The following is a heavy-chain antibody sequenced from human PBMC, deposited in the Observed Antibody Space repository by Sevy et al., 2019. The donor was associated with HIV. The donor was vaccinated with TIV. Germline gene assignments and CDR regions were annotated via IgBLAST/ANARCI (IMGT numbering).Heavy chain of an antibody. Sequence: ASVKVSCKASGYTFTSYDINWVRQATGQGLEWMGWMNPNSGKTGYAKKFQGRVTMTRNTSISTAYMELSSLRSEDTAVYYCARGRGGDYDSSGRYYYGMDVWGQGTTVTVSS. CDR2: MNPNSGKT. CDR3: ARGRGGDYDSSGRYYYGMDV. J-gene: IGHJ6*02. D-gene: IGHD3-22*01. CDR1: GYTFTSYD. V-gene: IGHV1-8*01.